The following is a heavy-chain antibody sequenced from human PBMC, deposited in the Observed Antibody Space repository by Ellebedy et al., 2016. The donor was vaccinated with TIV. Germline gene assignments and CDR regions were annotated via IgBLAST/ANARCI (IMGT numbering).Heavy chain of an antibody. V-gene: IGHV3-15*05. CDR2: IRRRSEGGAT. D-gene: IGHD2-2*01. CDR1: GFTFSVAW. Sequence: PGGSLRLSCVSSGFTFSVAWMNWVRQVPGKGLEWVGRIRRRSEGGATDYAAPVRGRFTISGDDSTNTVYLHMNSLKTEDSAVYYCAADIPAPRSQIDYWGQGTLVIVSS. J-gene: IGHJ4*02. CDR3: AADIPAPRSQIDY.